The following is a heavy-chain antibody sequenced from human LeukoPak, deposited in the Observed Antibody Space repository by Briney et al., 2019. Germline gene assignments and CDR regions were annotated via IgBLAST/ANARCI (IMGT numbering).Heavy chain of an antibody. Sequence: SETLSLTCAVYGGSFSGYYWSWIRQPPGKGLEWIGEINHSGSTNYNPSLKSRVTISVDTSKNQFSLKLSSVTAADTAVYYCARVYSSSPSLGWFDPWGQGTLVTVSS. D-gene: IGHD6-6*01. CDR2: INHSGST. CDR3: ARVYSSSPSLGWFDP. CDR1: GGSFSGYY. V-gene: IGHV4-34*01. J-gene: IGHJ5*02.